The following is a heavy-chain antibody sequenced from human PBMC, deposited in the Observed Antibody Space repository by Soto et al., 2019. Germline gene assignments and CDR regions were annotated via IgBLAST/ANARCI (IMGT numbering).Heavy chain of an antibody. CDR2: FDPEDGET. J-gene: IGHJ3*02. Sequence: GASVKVSCKVSGYTLTELSTHWVRQAPGKGLEWMGGFDPEDGETIYAQKFQGRVTMTEDTSTDTAYMELSSLRSEDTAVYYCATGADTAMASNDAFDIWGQGTMVTVSS. D-gene: IGHD5-18*01. CDR1: GYTLTELS. V-gene: IGHV1-24*01. CDR3: ATGADTAMASNDAFDI.